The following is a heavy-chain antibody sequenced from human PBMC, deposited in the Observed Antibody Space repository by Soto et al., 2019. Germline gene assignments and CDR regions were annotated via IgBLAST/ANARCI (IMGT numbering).Heavy chain of an antibody. V-gene: IGHV1-69*06. CDR1: GGTFSSYA. CDR3: ARALVYDFWSGYYPYYYGMDV. D-gene: IGHD3-3*01. J-gene: IGHJ6*02. Sequence: SVKVFCKASGGTFSSYAISWVRQAPGQGLEWMGGIIPIFGTANYAQKFQGRVTITADKSTSTAYMELSSLRSEDTAVYYCARALVYDFWSGYYPYYYGMDVWGQGTTVTVSS. CDR2: IIPIFGTA.